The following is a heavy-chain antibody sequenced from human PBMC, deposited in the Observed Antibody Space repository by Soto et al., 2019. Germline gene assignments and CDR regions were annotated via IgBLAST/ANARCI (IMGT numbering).Heavy chain of an antibody. V-gene: IGHV1-18*03. D-gene: IGHD2-21*02. CDR1: GYTFTSYG. J-gene: IGHJ3*02. CDR3: ARNYGGNSYAFDI. CDR2: ISAYNGNT. Sequence: ASVKVSCKASGYTFTSYGISWVRQAPGQGLEWMGWISAYNGNTNSVKGRFTISRDNSKNTLYLQMGSLRAEDMAVYYCARNYGGNSYAFDIWGQGTMVTVSS.